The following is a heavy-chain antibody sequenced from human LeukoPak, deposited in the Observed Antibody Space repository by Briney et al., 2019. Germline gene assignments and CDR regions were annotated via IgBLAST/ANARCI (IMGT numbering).Heavy chain of an antibody. J-gene: IGHJ4*02. CDR2: IYYSGST. CDR3: AREVAVAGIGY. D-gene: IGHD6-19*01. CDR1: GGSISSYY. Sequence: KPSETLSLTXTVSGGSISSYYWSWIRQPPGKGLEWIGYIYYSGSTYYNPSLKSRVTTSVDTSKNQFSLKLSSVTAADTAVYYCAREVAVAGIGYWGQGTLVTVSS. V-gene: IGHV4-59*12.